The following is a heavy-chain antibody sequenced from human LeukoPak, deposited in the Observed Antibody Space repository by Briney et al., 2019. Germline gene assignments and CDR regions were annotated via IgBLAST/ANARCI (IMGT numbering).Heavy chain of an antibody. CDR1: GGSISSSSYY. Sequence: KASETLSLTCTVSGGSISSSSYYWGWIRQPPGKGLEWIGSIYYSGSTYYNPSLKSRVTISVDTSKNQFSLKLSSVTAADTAVYYCARHRAIYGSGSYYYANWFDPWGQGTLVTVSS. V-gene: IGHV4-39*01. D-gene: IGHD3-10*01. J-gene: IGHJ5*02. CDR2: IYYSGST. CDR3: ARHRAIYGSGSYYYANWFDP.